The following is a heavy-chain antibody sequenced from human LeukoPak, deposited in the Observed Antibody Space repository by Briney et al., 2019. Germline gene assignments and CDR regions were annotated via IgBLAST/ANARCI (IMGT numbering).Heavy chain of an antibody. CDR2: IKQDGSEK. J-gene: IGHJ4*02. V-gene: IGHV3-7*01. CDR3: ARLMTTVTTFDY. Sequence: GGSLRLSCAASGFTFSSYSMNWVRQAPGKGLEWVANIKQDGSEKYYVDSVKGRFTISRDNAKNSLYLQMNSLRAEDTAVYYCARLMTTVTTFDYWGQGTLVTVSS. D-gene: IGHD4-11*01. CDR1: GFTFSSYS.